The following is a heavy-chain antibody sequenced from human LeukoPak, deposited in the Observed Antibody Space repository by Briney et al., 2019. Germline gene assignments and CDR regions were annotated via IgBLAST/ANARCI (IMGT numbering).Heavy chain of an antibody. CDR1: GGTFSSYA. V-gene: IGHV1-69*05. CDR2: IIPIFGTA. J-gene: IGHJ4*02. CDR3: ARGISFGSDY. D-gene: IGHD3-3*02. Sequence: GASVKVSCKASGGTFSSYAISWVRQAPGQGLEWMGGIIPIFGTANYAQKFQGRVTITTDESTSTAYMELSRLRSDDTAVYYCARGISFGSDYWGQGTLVTVSS.